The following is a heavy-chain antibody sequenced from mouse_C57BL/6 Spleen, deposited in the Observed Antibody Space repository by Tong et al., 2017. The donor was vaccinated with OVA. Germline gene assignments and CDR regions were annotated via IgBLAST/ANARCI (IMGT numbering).Heavy chain of an antibody. CDR2: IYPNNGGN. D-gene: IGHD1-1*01. V-gene: IGHV1-34*01. J-gene: IGHJ1*03. CDR3: ASYYGSSSYWYFDV. CDR1: GYAFSSYW. Sequence: EVQLQESGAELVKPGASVKISCKASGYAFSSYWMNWVRQSHGKSLEWIGYIYPNNGGNGYNQKFKGKATLTVDKSSSTAYMELRSLTSEDSAVYYCASYYGSSSYWYFDVWGTGTTFTVSS.